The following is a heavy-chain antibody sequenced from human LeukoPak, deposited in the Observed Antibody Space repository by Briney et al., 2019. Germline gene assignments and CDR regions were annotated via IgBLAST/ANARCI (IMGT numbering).Heavy chain of an antibody. CDR1: GFTFSSYS. CDR3: ARGPYNWNYRSDY. CDR2: ISSSASYM. Sequence: GGSLRLSCAASGFTFSSYSMNWVHQAPGKGLEWVSSISSSASYMYYADSVKGRFTISRDNAKNSLYLQMNSLRAEDTAVYYCARGPYNWNYRSDYWGQGTLVTVSS. D-gene: IGHD1-7*01. J-gene: IGHJ4*02. V-gene: IGHV3-21*01.